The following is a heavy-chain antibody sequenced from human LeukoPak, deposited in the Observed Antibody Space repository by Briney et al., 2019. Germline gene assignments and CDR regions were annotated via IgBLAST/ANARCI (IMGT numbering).Heavy chain of an antibody. V-gene: IGHV3-23*01. CDR2: ISGSGGST. CDR3: AKRGVVNRVILVGFHKDAYYFDS. Sequence: GGFLRLSCAASGFTFSSYAMSWVRQAPGKGLEWVSAISGSGGSTYYADSVKGRFTTAKDNSKTTLDLQMSRLRAEDTDVYFCAKRGVVNRVILVGFHKDAYYFDSWGQGARVTVSS. D-gene: IGHD3-22*01. CDR1: GFTFSSYA. J-gene: IGHJ4*02.